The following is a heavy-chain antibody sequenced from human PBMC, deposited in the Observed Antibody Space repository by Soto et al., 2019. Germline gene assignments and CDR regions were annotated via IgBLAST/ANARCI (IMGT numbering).Heavy chain of an antibody. Sequence: SETLSLTCTVSCGSISSGDYYWSWIRQPPGKGLEWIGYIFYSGSTYYNPSLKSRVTISIDTSKNQFSLKLSSVTAADTAVYYCARGRVVVPAAVMFNCLDPWGQGALVTVSS. CDR2: IFYSGST. V-gene: IGHV4-30-4*01. CDR3: ARGRVVVPAAVMFNCLDP. CDR1: CGSISSGDYY. D-gene: IGHD2-2*01. J-gene: IGHJ5*02.